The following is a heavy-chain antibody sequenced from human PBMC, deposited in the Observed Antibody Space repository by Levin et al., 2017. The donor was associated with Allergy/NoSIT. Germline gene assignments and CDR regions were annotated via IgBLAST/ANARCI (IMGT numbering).Heavy chain of an antibody. J-gene: IGHJ4*02. V-gene: IGHV3-11*01. D-gene: IGHD2-21*02. CDR2: ISGSGSII. CDR1: GFTFSDYY. Sequence: GGSLRLSCAASGFTFSDYYMSWIRRAPGKGLEWVSYISGSGSIIYNGDSVKGRFTISRDNAKNSLYLQMNNLSGEDTAVYYCARVTRCGGDCYFLALWGQGALVPVSS. CDR3: ARVTRCGGDCYFLAL.